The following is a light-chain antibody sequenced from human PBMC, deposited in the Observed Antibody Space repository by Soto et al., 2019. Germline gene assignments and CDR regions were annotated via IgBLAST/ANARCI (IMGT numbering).Light chain of an antibody. CDR1: QSLSSNY. V-gene: IGKV3-20*01. J-gene: IGKJ1*01. CDR3: QQYNDWWT. CDR2: DAS. Sequence: EIVLTQSPGTLSLSPGERATLSCRASQSLSSNYLAWYQQKPGQAPRLLIYDASKRATGIPARFSGSGSGTDFTLTISSLQSEDFAVYYCQQYNDWWTFGQGTKVDI.